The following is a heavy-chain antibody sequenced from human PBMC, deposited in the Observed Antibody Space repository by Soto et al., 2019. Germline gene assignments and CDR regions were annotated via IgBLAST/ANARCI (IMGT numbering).Heavy chain of an antibody. Sequence: EVQLLESGGGLVQPGGSLRLSCEASAFTISRYAMSWVRQAPGKGLEWVSAISDSGDTTHYADSVKGRFTISRDTSKSTLYLQRNTLRAEDTAVYYCAKDKPGTTSFDDWGQGTLVIVSS. J-gene: IGHJ4*02. CDR1: AFTISRYA. CDR2: ISDSGDTT. D-gene: IGHD1-1*01. CDR3: AKDKPGTTSFDD. V-gene: IGHV3-23*01.